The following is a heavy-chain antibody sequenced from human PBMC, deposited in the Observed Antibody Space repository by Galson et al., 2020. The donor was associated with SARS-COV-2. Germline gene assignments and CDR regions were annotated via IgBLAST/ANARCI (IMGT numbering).Heavy chain of an antibody. CDR3: TGELLDYFDY. D-gene: IGHD1-26*01. CDR2: ISYDGSNK. Sequence: GESLKISCAASGFTFSSYAMHWVRQAPGKGLERVAVISYDGSNKYYADSVKGRFTISRDNSKNTLYLQMNSLRAEDTAVYYCTGELLDYFDYWGRGTLATVSS. V-gene: IGHV3-30*04. J-gene: IGHJ4*02. CDR1: GFTFSSYA.